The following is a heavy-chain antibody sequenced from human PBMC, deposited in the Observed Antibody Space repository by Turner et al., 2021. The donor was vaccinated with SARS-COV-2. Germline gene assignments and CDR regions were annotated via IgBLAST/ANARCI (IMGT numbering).Heavy chain of an antibody. J-gene: IGHJ4*02. CDR1: GFTFSNYA. D-gene: IGHD2-2*01. CDR3: ARDREDCSSSSCYEAY. Sequence: QVQLVESGGGVVQPGRSLRRSCAACGFTFSNYAMHWVRQAPGKGLEWVVFISYDGSYKYYAYSVKGRFTISRDNSKNTLYLQMNSLGAEDTAVYYCARDREDCSSSSCYEAYWGQGTLVTVSS. CDR2: ISYDGSYK. V-gene: IGHV3-30-3*01.